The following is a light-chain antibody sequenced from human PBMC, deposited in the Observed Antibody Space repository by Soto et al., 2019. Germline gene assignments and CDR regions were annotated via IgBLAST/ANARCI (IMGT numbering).Light chain of an antibody. CDR2: EVS. J-gene: IGLJ1*01. CDR3: TSYTSTFTYV. V-gene: IGLV2-14*01. CDR1: RSDVGGYEY. Sequence: QSVLTQPASVSGSPGQSITISCTGTRSDVGGYEYVSWYQQHPGKAPKLMIYEVSRRPSGVSNRFSGSKSGGTASMTISGLQAGDEADYYCTSYTSTFTYVFGTGTKVTVL.